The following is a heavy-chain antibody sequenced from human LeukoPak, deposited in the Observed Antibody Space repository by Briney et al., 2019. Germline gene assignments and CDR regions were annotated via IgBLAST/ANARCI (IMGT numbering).Heavy chain of an antibody. V-gene: IGHV3-21*01. CDR1: GFTFSSYS. J-gene: IGHJ5*02. D-gene: IGHD6-13*01. CDR2: ISSSSSYI. CDR3: ARDNTYGGSSWYRDWFDP. Sequence: GGSLRLSCAASGFTFSSYSMNWVRQAPGKGLEWVSSISSSSSYIYYADSVKGRFTIPRDNAKNSLYLQMNSLRAEDTAVYYCARDNTYGGSSWYRDWFDPWGQGTLVTVSS.